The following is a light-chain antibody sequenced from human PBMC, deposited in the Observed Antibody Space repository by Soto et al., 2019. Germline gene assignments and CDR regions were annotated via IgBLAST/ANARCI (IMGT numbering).Light chain of an antibody. CDR2: EVN. CDR3: SSYSRRINNV. J-gene: IGLJ1*01. Sequence: QSALTQPPSASGSPGQSVTISCTGTNNDIGGYTYDSWYQQLPGKAPKLMIYEVNKQPPGIPDRFSGSKSGNTASLTVSGLKPEDEAEYFCSSYSRRINNVFGTGTKLTVL. V-gene: IGLV2-8*01. CDR1: NNDIGGYTY.